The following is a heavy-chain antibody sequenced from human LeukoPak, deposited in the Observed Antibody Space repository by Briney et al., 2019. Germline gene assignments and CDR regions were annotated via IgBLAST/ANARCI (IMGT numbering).Heavy chain of an antibody. CDR1: GGSSSSYY. J-gene: IGHJ6*03. CDR3: ARGVTARGFYYYMDI. CDR2: IYPSGST. V-gene: IGHV4-4*07. Sequence: SETLSLTCTVSGGSSSSYYWSWIRQPAGKGLEWIGHIYPSGSTNYNPSLKSRVTMSVDTSKNQFSLKLSSVTAADTAVYYCARGVTARGFYYYMDIWGRGTTVTISS. D-gene: IGHD2-21*02.